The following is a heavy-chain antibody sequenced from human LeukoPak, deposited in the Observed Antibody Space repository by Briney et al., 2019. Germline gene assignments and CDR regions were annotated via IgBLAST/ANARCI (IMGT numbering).Heavy chain of an antibody. CDR2: INPSGGDR. D-gene: IGHD4-23*01. V-gene: IGHV1-46*01. CDR3: ARAETGNSPFAY. J-gene: IGHJ4*02. Sequence: ASVKVSCKASGYTFTSYYIHWLRQAPGHGLEWMGIINPSGGDRTYAQKFQGRVTLARDTFTSTVYMGLSNLRSGDTAVYLCARAETGNSPFAYWGQGSLVTVSS. CDR1: GYTFTSYY.